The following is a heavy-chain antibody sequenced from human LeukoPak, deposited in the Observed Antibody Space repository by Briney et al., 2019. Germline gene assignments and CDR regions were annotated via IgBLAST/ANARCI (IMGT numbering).Heavy chain of an antibody. J-gene: IGHJ5*02. CDR1: GFTLSAYW. CDR2: IEGDGNRI. D-gene: IGHD5-24*01. Sequence: GGSLRLSCAASGFTLSAYWMHWVRQAPGKGLMWVSRIEGDGNRITYADSVKGRFTISRDNSKNTLYLQMNSLRAEDTAVYYCARGGVRDGYNLVYNWFDPWGQGTLVTVSS. V-gene: IGHV3-74*01. CDR3: ARGGVRDGYNLVYNWFDP.